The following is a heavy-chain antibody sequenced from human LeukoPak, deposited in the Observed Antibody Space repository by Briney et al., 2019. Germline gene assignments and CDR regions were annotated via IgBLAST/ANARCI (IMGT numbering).Heavy chain of an antibody. CDR2: INPNSGGT. V-gene: IGHV1-2*02. CDR3: ARDLYSYYYDSSGYAPPNNWFDP. Sequence: ASVKVSCKASGYTFTGYYMHWVRQAPGQGLEWMGWINPNSGGTNYAQKFQGRVTMTRDTSISTACMELSRLRSDDTAVYYCARDLYSYYYDSSGYAPPNNWFDPWGQGTLVTVSS. J-gene: IGHJ5*02. CDR1: GYTFTGYY. D-gene: IGHD3-22*01.